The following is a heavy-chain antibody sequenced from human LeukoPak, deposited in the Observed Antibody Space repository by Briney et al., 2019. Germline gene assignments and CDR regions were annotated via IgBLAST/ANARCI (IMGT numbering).Heavy chain of an antibody. CDR3: ARNVGWYSHDS. Sequence: SESMSLTCTVSADSLSTLYRSWVRQPPGKGLEWIGYIYGGGGPHYDPSPRRRATIPEASPKTQFSLKLTSVTAADTAVYYCARNVGWYSHDSWGQGTLVTVSS. J-gene: IGHJ4*02. CDR1: ADSLSTLY. D-gene: IGHD6-19*01. CDR2: IYGGGGP. V-gene: IGHV4-59*08.